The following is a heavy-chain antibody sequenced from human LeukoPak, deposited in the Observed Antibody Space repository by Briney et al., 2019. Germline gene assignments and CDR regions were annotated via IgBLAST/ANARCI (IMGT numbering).Heavy chain of an antibody. CDR3: ARDPTGNGYCSSTSCKTRGYFDY. CDR1: GFTFSSYS. Sequence: GGSLRLSCAASGFTFSSYSMNWVRQAPGKGLEWVSYISSSSSTIYYADSVKGRFTISRDNAKNSLYLQMNSLRAEDTAVYYCARDPTGNGYCSSTSCKTRGYFDYWGQGTLVTVSS. D-gene: IGHD2-2*03. CDR2: ISSSSSTI. J-gene: IGHJ4*02. V-gene: IGHV3-48*01.